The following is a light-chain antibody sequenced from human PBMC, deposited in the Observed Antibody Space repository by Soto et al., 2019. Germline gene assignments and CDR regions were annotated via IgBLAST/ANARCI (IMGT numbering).Light chain of an antibody. V-gene: IGKV3-15*01. CDR3: HQANSWLLT. CDR2: GAS. J-gene: IGKJ5*01. Sequence: MTQSPPTXSVHLTERATLSCRVSQGVFSNLDWYQQKRGQAXRXXXYGASNRASAIPARFSGRGSGTDFNLTIRRLQSEDFVLYYCHQANSWLLTVGQGTRLEI. CDR1: QGVFSN.